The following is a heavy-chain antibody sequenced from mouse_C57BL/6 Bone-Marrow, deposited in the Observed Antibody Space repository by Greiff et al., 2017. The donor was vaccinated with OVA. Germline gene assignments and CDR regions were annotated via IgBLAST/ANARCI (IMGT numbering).Heavy chain of an antibody. J-gene: IGHJ3*01. CDR3: ARDYGNYPFAY. V-gene: IGHV1-66*01. CDR2: IYPGSGNT. CDR1: GYSFTSYY. Sequence: QVQLKESGPELVKPGASVKISCKASGYSFTSYYIHWVKQRPGQGLEWIGWIYPGSGNTKYNEKFKGKATLTADTSSSTAYMQLSRLTSEDSAVYYCARDYGNYPFAYWGQGTLVTVSA. D-gene: IGHD2-1*01.